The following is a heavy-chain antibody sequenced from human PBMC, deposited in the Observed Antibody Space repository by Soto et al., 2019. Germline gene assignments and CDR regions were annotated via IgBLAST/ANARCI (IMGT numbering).Heavy chain of an antibody. CDR3: ARATAMALFPHFDY. Sequence: PSETLSLTCTVSGGSISSGGYYWSWIRQHPGKGLEWIGYIYYSGSTYYNPSLKSRVTISVDTSKNQFSLKLSSVTAADTAVYYCARATAMALFPHFDYWGQGTLVTVSS. V-gene: IGHV4-31*03. D-gene: IGHD5-18*01. CDR2: IYYSGST. CDR1: GGSISSGGYY. J-gene: IGHJ4*02.